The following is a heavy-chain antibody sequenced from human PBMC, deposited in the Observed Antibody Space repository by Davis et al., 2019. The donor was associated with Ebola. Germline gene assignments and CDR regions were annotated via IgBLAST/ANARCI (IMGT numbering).Heavy chain of an antibody. D-gene: IGHD1-7*01. Sequence: GESLKISCAASGFTFSSYAMSWVRQAPGKGLEWVSAISGGGADTYYPDSVKGRFTISRDNSKNTLYLQMNSLRDEDTAVYYCANSRAGTLGDYWGQGTLVTVSS. CDR1: GFTFSSYA. CDR2: ISGGGADT. CDR3: ANSRAGTLGDY. J-gene: IGHJ4*02. V-gene: IGHV3-23*01.